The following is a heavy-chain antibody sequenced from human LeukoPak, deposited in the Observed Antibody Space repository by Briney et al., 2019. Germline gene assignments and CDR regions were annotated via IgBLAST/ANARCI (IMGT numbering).Heavy chain of an antibody. Sequence: GGSLRLSCAASGFTFSSYAMSWVRQAPGKGLEWVSAISGSGGSTYYADSVKGRITISRDNSKNTLYLQMNSLRAEDTAVYYCAKSGTDIPRSQVWFDPWGQGTLVTVSS. CDR1: GFTFSSYA. J-gene: IGHJ5*02. D-gene: IGHD2-15*01. CDR2: ISGSGGST. V-gene: IGHV3-23*01. CDR3: AKSGTDIPRSQVWFDP.